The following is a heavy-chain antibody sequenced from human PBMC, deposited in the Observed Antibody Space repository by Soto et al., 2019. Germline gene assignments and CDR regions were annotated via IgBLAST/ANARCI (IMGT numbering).Heavy chain of an antibody. J-gene: IGHJ4*02. V-gene: IGHV1-18*04. CDR3: ARDWGRGQFLTITDF. CDR2: VSGYNGNT. D-gene: IGHD3-9*01. CDR1: GYTFDSYG. Sequence: ASVKVSFKASGYTFDSYGFTWVRQVPGQGLEWVGWVSGYNGNTQYAQRFQGRVTMGTDTSTNTAYMELRSLRSDDTAVYYCARDWGRGQFLTITDFWGPG.